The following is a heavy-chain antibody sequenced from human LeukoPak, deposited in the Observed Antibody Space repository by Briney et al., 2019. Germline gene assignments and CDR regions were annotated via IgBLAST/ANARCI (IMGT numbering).Heavy chain of an antibody. CDR3: ARDRGVGFGSGSYNWFDP. J-gene: IGHJ5*02. D-gene: IGHD3-10*01. Sequence: GGSLRLSCAASGFTFSSYNMNWVRQAPGKGLQWVSSISSSSSYIYYADSVKGRFTVSRDNAKNSLYLQMNSLTAEDTAVYYCARDRGVGFGSGSYNWFDPWGQGTLVTVSS. V-gene: IGHV3-21*01. CDR2: ISSSSSYI. CDR1: GFTFSSYN.